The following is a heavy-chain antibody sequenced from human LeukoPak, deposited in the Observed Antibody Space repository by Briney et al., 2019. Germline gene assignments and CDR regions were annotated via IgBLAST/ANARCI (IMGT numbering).Heavy chain of an antibody. J-gene: IGHJ4*02. CDR3: ARMGAGYTGPFDY. CDR1: GSIVSRNY. V-gene: IGHV3-66*01. CDR2: ISGGVTP. Sequence: GGSLRLSCAASGSIVSRNYMSWVRQAPGKGLEWVSVISGGVTPYYADSVKDRFTISRDKSKNTVYLQMNSLRAEDTAVYYCARMGAGYTGPFDYWGQGTLVTVSS. D-gene: IGHD5-12*01.